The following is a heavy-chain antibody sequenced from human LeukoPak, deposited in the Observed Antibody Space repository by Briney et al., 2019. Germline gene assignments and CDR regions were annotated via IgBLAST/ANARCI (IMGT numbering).Heavy chain of an antibody. V-gene: IGHV4-39*07. CDR1: GGSISSSSYY. D-gene: IGHD6-13*01. CDR2: IYYSGST. J-gene: IGHJ4*02. CDR3: ARENQIAAAGTTDFDY. Sequence: SETLSLTCTVSGGSISSSSYYWGWIRQPPGKGLEWIGNIYYSGSTYYSPSLKSRVTISVDTSKNQFSLKLSSVTAADTAVYYCARENQIAAAGTTDFDYWGQGTLVTVSS.